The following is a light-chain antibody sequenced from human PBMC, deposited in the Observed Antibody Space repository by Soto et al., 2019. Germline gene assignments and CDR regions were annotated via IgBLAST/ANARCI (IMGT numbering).Light chain of an antibody. V-gene: IGLV2-11*01. CDR2: DVS. Sequence: QSVLTQPRSVSGSPGQSVTISCTGTSSDVGGYNYVSWYQQHPGKDPKLMIYDVSKRPSGVPDRFSCSKSGNTASLTISGLQAEDEADYYCCSYAGSYTYVFGTGTKVTVL. CDR3: CSYAGSYTYV. J-gene: IGLJ1*01. CDR1: SSDVGGYNY.